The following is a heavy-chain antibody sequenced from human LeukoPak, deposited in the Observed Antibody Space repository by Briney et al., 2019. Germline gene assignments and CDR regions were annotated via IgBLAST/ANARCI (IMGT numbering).Heavy chain of an antibody. V-gene: IGHV1-46*01. CDR3: ARSHSYYYDSSGYYSDY. D-gene: IGHD3-22*01. CDR2: INPSGGGT. J-gene: IGHJ4*02. CDR1: GYTFTNYY. Sequence: ASVKVSCKASGYTFTNYYIHWARQAPGHGLDWMGIINPSGGGTTYAQKFQGRVTMTRDTSTSTVYMELSSLRSEDTAVYYCARSHSYYYDSSGYYSDYWGQGTLVTVSS.